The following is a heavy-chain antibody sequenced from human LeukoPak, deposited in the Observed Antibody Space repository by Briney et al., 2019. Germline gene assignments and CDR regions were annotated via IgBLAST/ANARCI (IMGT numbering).Heavy chain of an antibody. Sequence: SETLSLTCTVSGGSISSYYWSWIRQPPGKGLEWIGNIYYSGSTNYNPSLKSRVTISVDTSKNQFSLKLSSVTAADTAVYYCARMWSYYGSGSYYNTIFDYWGQGTLVTVSS. CDR1: GGSISSYY. J-gene: IGHJ4*02. V-gene: IGHV4-59*12. CDR3: ARMWSYYGSGSYYNTIFDY. D-gene: IGHD3-10*01. CDR2: IYYSGST.